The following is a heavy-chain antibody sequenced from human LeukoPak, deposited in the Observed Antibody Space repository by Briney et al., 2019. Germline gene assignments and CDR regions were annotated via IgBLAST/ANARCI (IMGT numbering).Heavy chain of an antibody. CDR2: IYSDGAT. V-gene: IGHV3-53*05. J-gene: IGHJ6*02. Sequence: PSETLSLTCAVSDYSISSGSYWGWVRQAPGKGLEWVSVIYSDGATFYADSVKGRFTISRDSSSNTLFAQMNSLKPEDTGVYYCAGESGLRNGVDVWGLGTTVTVSS. CDR1: DYSISSGSY. CDR3: AGESGLRNGVDV. D-gene: IGHD2-8*01.